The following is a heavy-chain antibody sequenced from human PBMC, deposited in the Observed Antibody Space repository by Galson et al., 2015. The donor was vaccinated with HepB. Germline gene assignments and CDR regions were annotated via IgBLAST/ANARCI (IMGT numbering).Heavy chain of an antibody. CDR3: ASSDYGGNSGFGGGFDP. V-gene: IGHV1-69*06. D-gene: IGHD4-23*01. J-gene: IGHJ5*02. CDR2: IIPIFGTA. CDR1: GGTFSSYA. Sequence: SVKVSCKASGGTFSSYAISWVRQAPGQGLEWMGGIIPIFGTANYAQKFQGRVTITADKSTSTAYMELSSLRSEDTAVYYCASSDYGGNSGFGGGFDPWGQGTLVTVSS.